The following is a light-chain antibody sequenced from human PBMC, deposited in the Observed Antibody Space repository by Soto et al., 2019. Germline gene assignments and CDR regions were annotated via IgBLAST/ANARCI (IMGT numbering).Light chain of an antibody. V-gene: IGKV1-5*03. CDR1: QSVSGW. Sequence: IQMTQSPSTRFSSLGDTVTVTCRASQSVSGWFAWYQQKPGEAPKLLIYKASSLQSGVPSRSCGSGAGTDFTLSLRRQQPDDYATYYWQQYTGTFGQGTKVDIK. J-gene: IGKJ1*01. CDR2: KAS. CDR3: QQYTGT.